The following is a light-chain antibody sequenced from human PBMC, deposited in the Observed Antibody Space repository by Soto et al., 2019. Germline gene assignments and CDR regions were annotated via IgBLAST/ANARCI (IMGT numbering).Light chain of an antibody. CDR3: QHYHNSRQFA. J-gene: IGKJ3*01. CDR2: GAS. Sequence: EIVLTQSPGTLSLPPGERATLSCRASQSVSNNYLAWYQQKPGQAPRLLIYGASSRAAGIPDRFSGSGSGTYFTLTISTLEPEDFAVYYCQHYHNSRQFACGPGTTVDIK. CDR1: QSVSNNY. V-gene: IGKV3-20*01.